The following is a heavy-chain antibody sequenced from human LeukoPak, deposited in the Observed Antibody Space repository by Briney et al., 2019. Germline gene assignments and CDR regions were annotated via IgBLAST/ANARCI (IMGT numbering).Heavy chain of an antibody. V-gene: IGHV4-30-2*01. D-gene: IGHD4-17*01. CDR1: GGSISSGGYS. J-gene: IGHJ4*02. Sequence: SETLSLTCAVSGGSISSGGYSWSWIRQPPGQGLEWIGYIYHSGSTYYNPSLKSRVTISVDRSKNQFSLKLSSVTAADTAVYYCARNNYGDYIGLLDYWGQGTLVTVSS. CDR2: IYHSGST. CDR3: ARNNYGDYIGLLDY.